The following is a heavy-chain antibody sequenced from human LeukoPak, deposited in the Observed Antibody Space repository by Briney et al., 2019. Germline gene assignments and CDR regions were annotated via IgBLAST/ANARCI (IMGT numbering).Heavy chain of an antibody. J-gene: IGHJ5*02. D-gene: IGHD1-26*01. Sequence: GASVKVSCKASGYTFTSYGISWVRQAPGQGLEWMGWISAYNGNTNYAQKLQGRVTMTTDTSTSTAYMELRSLRSDDTAVYYCAGFSGSYHRRWFDPWGQGTLVTVSS. V-gene: IGHV1-18*01. CDR1: GYTFTSYG. CDR3: AGFSGSYHRRWFDP. CDR2: ISAYNGNT.